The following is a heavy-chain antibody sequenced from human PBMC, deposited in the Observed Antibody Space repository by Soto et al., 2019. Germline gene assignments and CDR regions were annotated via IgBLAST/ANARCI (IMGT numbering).Heavy chain of an antibody. V-gene: IGHV3-48*02. CDR3: ARERAVGIAVALNWFDP. J-gene: IGHJ5*02. CDR2: ISSSSSTI. CDR1: GFTFSSYS. Sequence: EVQLVESGGGLVQPGGSLRLSCAASGFTFSSYSMNGVRQAPGKGLEGVSYISSSSSTIYYPDSVKGRFTISRDNAKNSLYLQMNSLRDEDTAVYYCARERAVGIAVALNWFDPWGQGTLVTVSS. D-gene: IGHD6-19*01.